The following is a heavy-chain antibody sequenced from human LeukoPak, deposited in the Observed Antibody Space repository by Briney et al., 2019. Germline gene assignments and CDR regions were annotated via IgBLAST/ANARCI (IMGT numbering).Heavy chain of an antibody. D-gene: IGHD2-15*01. J-gene: IGHJ5*02. CDR1: GGSISSSDW. CDR2: IYHSGST. V-gene: IGHV4-4*02. CDR3: ARPLSLGYCSGGSCYGRGAWFDR. Sequence: SETLSLTCAVSGGSISSSDWWSWVRQPPGKGLEWIGQIYHSGSTNYNPSLKSRVTISVDKSKNQFSLKLRSVTAADTAVYYCARPLSLGYCSGGSCYGRGAWFDRWGQGTLVTVSS.